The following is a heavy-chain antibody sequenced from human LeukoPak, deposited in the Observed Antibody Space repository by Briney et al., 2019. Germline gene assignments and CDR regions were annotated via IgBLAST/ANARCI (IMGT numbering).Heavy chain of an antibody. CDR2: IYHSGST. J-gene: IGHJ5*02. CDR3: AREFEQQLDWFDP. Sequence: NSSETLSLTCTVSGYSISSGYYWGWIRQPPGKGLEWIGSIYHSGSTYYNPSLKGRVTISVDTSKNQFSLKLSSVTAADTAVYYCAREFEQQLDWFDPWGQGTLVTVSS. CDR1: GYSISSGYY. D-gene: IGHD6-13*01. V-gene: IGHV4-38-2*02.